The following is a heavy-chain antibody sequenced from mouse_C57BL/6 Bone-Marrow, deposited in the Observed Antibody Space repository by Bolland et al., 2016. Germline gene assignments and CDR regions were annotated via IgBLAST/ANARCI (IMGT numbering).Heavy chain of an antibody. Sequence: YTEYNEKFKGKATLTSDKSSSTAYMQLSSLTSEDSAIYFCASPLTGTSWFAYWGQGTLV. CDR3: ASPLTGTSWFAY. J-gene: IGHJ3*01. D-gene: IGHD4-1*01. CDR2: YT. V-gene: IGHV1-58*01.